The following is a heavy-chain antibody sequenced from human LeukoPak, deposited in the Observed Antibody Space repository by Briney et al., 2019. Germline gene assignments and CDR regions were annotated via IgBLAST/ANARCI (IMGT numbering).Heavy chain of an antibody. V-gene: IGHV1-18*01. CDR2: ISAYNGHA. CDR3: ARDLGIVGATPPLYYMDV. CDR1: GYTFTSYG. Sequence: ASVKVSCKASGYTFTSYGISWVRQAPGQGLEWMGWISAYNGHANYAQKLQGRVTMTTDTSTSTAYMELRSLRSDDTAVYYCARDLGIVGATPPLYYMDVWGKGPTVTVSS. J-gene: IGHJ6*03. D-gene: IGHD1-26*01.